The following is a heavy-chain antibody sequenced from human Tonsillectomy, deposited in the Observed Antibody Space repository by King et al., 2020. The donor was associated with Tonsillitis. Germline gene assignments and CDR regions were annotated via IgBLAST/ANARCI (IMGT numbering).Heavy chain of an antibody. CDR2: IYQSGST. Sequence: QLQESGSRLVRPSQTLSLTCAVSGDSISSGGYSWSWIRQPPGKGLEWIGNIYQSGSTYYNPSLKSRVTISVDRSKNHFSLNLSSVTAADTAVYYCAGGGYRYGLGAFDIGGEGTVVSVSS. CDR1: GDSISSGGYS. J-gene: IGHJ3*02. CDR3: AGGGYRYGLGAFDI. V-gene: IGHV4-30-2*01. D-gene: IGHD5-18*01.